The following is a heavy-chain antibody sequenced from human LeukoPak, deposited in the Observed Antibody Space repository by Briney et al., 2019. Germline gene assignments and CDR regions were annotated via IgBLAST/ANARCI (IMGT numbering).Heavy chain of an antibody. D-gene: IGHD2-8*01. V-gene: IGHV1-2*06. CDR2: INPNSGGT. Sequence: ATVKVSCNASGYTFTGYYMHWVRQAPGQGLECMGRINPNSGGTNYAQKFQGRVTMTRDTSISTAYVELSRLRSDDTAVYYCARGRMVYAMGFDPWGQGTLVTVSS. CDR3: ARGRMVYAMGFDP. CDR1: GYTFTGYY. J-gene: IGHJ5*02.